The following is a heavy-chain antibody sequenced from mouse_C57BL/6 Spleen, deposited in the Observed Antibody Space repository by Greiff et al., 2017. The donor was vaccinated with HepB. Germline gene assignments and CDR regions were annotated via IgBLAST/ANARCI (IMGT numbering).Heavy chain of an antibody. CDR3: ASPLYYGSSYGYFDV. D-gene: IGHD1-1*01. Sequence: EVQLVESGGGLVKPGGSLKLSCAASGFTFSDYGMHWVRQAPEKGLEWVAYISSGSSTIYYADTVQGRFTISRDNAKNTLFLQMTSLRSEDTAMYYCASPLYYGSSYGYFDVWGTGTTVTVSS. CDR1: GFTFSDYG. J-gene: IGHJ1*03. V-gene: IGHV5-17*01. CDR2: ISSGSSTI.